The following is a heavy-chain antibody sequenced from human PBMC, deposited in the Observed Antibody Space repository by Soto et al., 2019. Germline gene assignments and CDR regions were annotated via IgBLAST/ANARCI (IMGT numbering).Heavy chain of an antibody. CDR3: SRGCYDSSGYQGNDAFVI. CDR2: IYHSGST. V-gene: IGHV4-4*02. D-gene: IGHD3-22*01. CDR1: GGSISSSNW. Sequence: PSETLSLTCAVSGGSISSSNWWSWVRKPPGKGLEWIGEIYHSGSTNYNPSLKSRVTIPVDKSKDQFSRKLSFVTAADTVVYYCSRGCYDSSGYQGNDAFVIVCPGAMLAVSS. J-gene: IGHJ3*02.